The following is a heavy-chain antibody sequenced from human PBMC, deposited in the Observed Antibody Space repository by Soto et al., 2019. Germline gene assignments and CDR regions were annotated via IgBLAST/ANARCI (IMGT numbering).Heavy chain of an antibody. D-gene: IGHD1-1*01. CDR3: AKVFNWNDDGPPMDV. CDR1: GFTFSSYG. CDR2: ISYDGSNK. V-gene: IGHV3-30-3*01. Sequence: GWSLGLCCAASGFTFSSYGMPWVRQAPGKRLEWVAVISYDGSNKYYADSLKGRFTISRDNSKNTLYLQMNSLRAEDTAVYYCAKVFNWNDDGPPMDVWGQGTGVTVSS. J-gene: IGHJ6*02.